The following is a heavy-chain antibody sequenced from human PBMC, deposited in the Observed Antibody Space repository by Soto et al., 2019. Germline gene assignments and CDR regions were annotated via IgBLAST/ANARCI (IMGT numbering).Heavy chain of an antibody. V-gene: IGHV3-23*01. Sequence: EVQLLESGGGLVQPGGSLRLSCAASGFTFSKYAMSWVRQAPGKGLEWVSGISGSGGSTYYADSVKGRFTISRDNSKNTVYLQMTSLRGDDTAVYYCAKDKRVGISWNWFDPWGQGSLVTVSS. CDR2: ISGSGGST. CDR3: AKDKRVGISWNWFDP. J-gene: IGHJ5*02. CDR1: GFTFSKYA. D-gene: IGHD1-1*01.